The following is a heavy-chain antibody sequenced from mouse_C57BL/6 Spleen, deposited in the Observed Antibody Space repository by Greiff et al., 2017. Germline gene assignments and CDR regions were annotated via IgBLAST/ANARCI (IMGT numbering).Heavy chain of an antibody. CDR3: TRYPYGYDADY. CDR2: IDPETGGT. D-gene: IGHD2-2*01. CDR1: GYTFTDYE. Sequence: QVQLQQSGAELVRPGASVTLSCKASGYTFTDYEMHWVKQTPVHGLEWIGAIDPETGGTAYNQKFKGKAILTADKSSSTAYMELRSLTSEDSAVYYCTRYPYGYDADYWGQGTTLTVSS. J-gene: IGHJ2*01. V-gene: IGHV1-15*01.